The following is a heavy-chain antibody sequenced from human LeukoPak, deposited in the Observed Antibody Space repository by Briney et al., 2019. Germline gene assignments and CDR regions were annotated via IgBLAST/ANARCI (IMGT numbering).Heavy chain of an antibody. CDR1: GGSISSYY. Sequence: SETLSLTCTVSGGSISSYYWSWIRQPPGKGLEWIGYIYYSGSTNYNPSLKSRVTISVDTSKNQFSLKLSSVTAADTAVYYCARARGLDYDFWSLRGAFDIWGQGTMVTVSS. CDR3: ARARGLDYDFWSLRGAFDI. CDR2: IYYSGST. V-gene: IGHV4-59*01. J-gene: IGHJ3*02. D-gene: IGHD3-3*01.